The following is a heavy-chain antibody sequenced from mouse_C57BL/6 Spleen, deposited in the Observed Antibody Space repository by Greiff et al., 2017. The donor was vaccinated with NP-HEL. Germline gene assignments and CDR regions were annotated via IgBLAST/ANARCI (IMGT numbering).Heavy chain of an antibody. CDR2: IHPNSGST. Sequence: VQLQQPGAELVKPGASVKLSCKASGYTFTSYWMHWVKQRPGQGLEWIGMIHPNSGSTNYNEKFKSKATLTVDKSSSTAYMQLSSLTSEDSAVYYCAREGLNRAMDYWGQGTSVTVSS. V-gene: IGHV1-64*01. J-gene: IGHJ4*01. D-gene: IGHD3-3*01. CDR1: GYTFTSYW. CDR3: AREGLNRAMDY.